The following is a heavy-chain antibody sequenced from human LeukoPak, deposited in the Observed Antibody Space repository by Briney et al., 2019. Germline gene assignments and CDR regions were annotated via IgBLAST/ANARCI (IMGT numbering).Heavy chain of an antibody. V-gene: IGHV6-1*01. CDR3: ARDLGTIFGVVSAAFDY. J-gene: IGHJ4*02. Sequence: SQTLSLTCAISGDSVSSNSAAWNWIRQSPSRGLEWLGRTYYRSKWYNDYAVSVKSRITINPDTFKNQFSLQLNSVTPEDTAVYYCARDLGTIFGVVSAAFDYRGQGTLVTVSS. D-gene: IGHD3-3*01. CDR1: GDSVSSNSAA. CDR2: TYYRSKWYN.